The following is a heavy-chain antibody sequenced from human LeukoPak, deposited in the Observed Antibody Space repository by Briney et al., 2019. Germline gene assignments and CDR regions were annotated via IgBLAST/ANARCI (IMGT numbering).Heavy chain of an antibody. V-gene: IGHV3-53*01. CDR1: GFSVSSNY. CDR2: IYSGGNT. CDR3: ARVSGVVVPAANFDY. J-gene: IGHJ4*02. D-gene: IGHD2-2*01. Sequence: PGGSLRLSCAASGFSVSSNYMSWVRQTPGKGLEWVSVIYSGGNTYYADSVKGRFTISRDNAKNSLYLQMNSLRAEDTAVYYCARVSGVVVPAANFDYWGQGTLVTVSS.